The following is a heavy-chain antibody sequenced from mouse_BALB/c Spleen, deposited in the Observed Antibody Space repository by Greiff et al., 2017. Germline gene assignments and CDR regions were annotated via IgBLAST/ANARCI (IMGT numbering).Heavy chain of an antibody. CDR2: ILPGSGST. J-gene: IGHJ2*01. CDR3: AREYYGSRRGYYFDY. D-gene: IGHD1-1*01. Sequence: QVQLKESGAELMKPGASVKISCKATGYTFSSYWIEWVKQRPGHGLEWIGEILPGSGSTNYNEKFKGKATFTADTSSNTAYMQLSSLTSEDSAVYYCAREYYGSRRGYYFDYWGQGTTLTVSS. CDR1: GYTFSSYW. V-gene: IGHV1-9*01.